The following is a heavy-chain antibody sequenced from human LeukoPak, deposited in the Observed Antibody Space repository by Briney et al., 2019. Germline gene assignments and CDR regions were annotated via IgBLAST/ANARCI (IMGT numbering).Heavy chain of an antibody. CDR3: ARERRYCSGGSCYGRRAFDM. CDR2: INPSGST. CDR1: GWSFSGYY. V-gene: IGHV4-34*01. D-gene: IGHD2-15*01. Sequence: SETLSLTCAVYGWSFSGYYWSWIRQPPGKGLEWIGEINPSGSTNYKPSLKSRVTISVDTSKNQFSLQLSSVTAADTAVYYCARERRYCSGGSCYGRRAFDMWGQGTMVTVSS. J-gene: IGHJ3*02.